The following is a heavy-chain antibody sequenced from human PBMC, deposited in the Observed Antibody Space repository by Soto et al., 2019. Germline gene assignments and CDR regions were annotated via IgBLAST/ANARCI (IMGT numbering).Heavy chain of an antibody. CDR1: GGSITSANW. Sequence: PSETLSLTCAVSGGSITSANWWTWVRQPPGGGLEWIGEISHSRITNYKASLKSRVTMSVDKTKNDVSLKLTSVTAADTAVYYCARVLRGWFDPWGQGTPVTVSS. V-gene: IGHV4-4*02. J-gene: IGHJ5*02. CDR2: ISHSRIT. CDR3: ARVLRGWFDP.